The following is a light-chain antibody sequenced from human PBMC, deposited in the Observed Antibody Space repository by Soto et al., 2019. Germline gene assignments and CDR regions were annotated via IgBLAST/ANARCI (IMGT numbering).Light chain of an antibody. CDR2: DAS. CDR3: QQYGSSPQT. Sequence: EIVLTQSPATLSLSPGERATLSCRASQSVSSYLAWYQQKPGQAPRLLIYDASNRATGIPDRFSGSGSGTDFTLTISRLEPEDFAVYYCQQYGSSPQTFGQGTK. V-gene: IGKV3-20*01. CDR1: QSVSSY. J-gene: IGKJ1*01.